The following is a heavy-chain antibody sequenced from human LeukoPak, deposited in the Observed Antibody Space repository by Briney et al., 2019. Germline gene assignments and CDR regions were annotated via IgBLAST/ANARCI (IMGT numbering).Heavy chain of an antibody. CDR3: ARDTSYSSGRDLWY. V-gene: IGHV1-69*13. Sequence: ASVKVSCKASGGTFSSYAISWVRQAPGQGLEWMGGIIPIFGTANYAQKFQGRVTITADESTSTAYMELSSLRSEDTAVYYCARDTSYSSGRDLWYWGQGTLVTVSS. CDR1: GGTFSSYA. D-gene: IGHD6-19*01. J-gene: IGHJ4*02. CDR2: IIPIFGTA.